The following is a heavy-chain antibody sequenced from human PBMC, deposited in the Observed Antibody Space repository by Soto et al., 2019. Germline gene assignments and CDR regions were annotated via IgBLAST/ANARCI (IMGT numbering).Heavy chain of an antibody. D-gene: IGHD6-6*01. CDR3: ATLPGWGSSSDPAGY. CDR2: ISGSGGST. J-gene: IGHJ4*02. CDR1: GFTFSSYA. V-gene: IGHV3-23*01. Sequence: EVQLLESGGGLVQPGGSLRLSCAASGFTFSSYAMSWVRQAPGKGLEWVSAISGSGGSTYYADSVKGRFTISRDNSTSTLYLQMNSLRAEDTAVYYCATLPGWGSSSDPAGYWGQGPLVTVSS.